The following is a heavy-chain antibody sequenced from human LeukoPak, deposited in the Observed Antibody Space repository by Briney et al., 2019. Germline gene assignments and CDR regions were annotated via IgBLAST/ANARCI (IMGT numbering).Heavy chain of an antibody. V-gene: IGHV4-59*01. Sequence: SETLSLTCTVSGGSISSYHWSWLRQPPEKGLEWMGYIHYSGSTNYNPSLQSRVTISVDTSKNQSSLKLSSVTAADTAVYYCARAAAPFDDWGEGTLVTASA. J-gene: IGHJ4*02. CDR3: ARAAAPFDD. D-gene: IGHD6-13*01. CDR2: IHYSGST. CDR1: GGSISSYH.